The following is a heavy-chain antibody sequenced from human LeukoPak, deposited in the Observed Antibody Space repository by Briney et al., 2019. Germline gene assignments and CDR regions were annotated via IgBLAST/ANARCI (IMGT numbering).Heavy chain of an antibody. Sequence: ASVKVSCKASGYTFTSYGISWVRQAPGQGLEWMGWISAYNGNTNYEQKLQGRVTMTTDTSTSTAYMELRSLRSDDTAVYYCARDLQYCSSTSCYFTFDIWGQGTMITVSS. CDR3: ARDLQYCSSTSCYFTFDI. J-gene: IGHJ3*02. V-gene: IGHV1-18*01. CDR1: GYTFTSYG. D-gene: IGHD2-2*01. CDR2: ISAYNGNT.